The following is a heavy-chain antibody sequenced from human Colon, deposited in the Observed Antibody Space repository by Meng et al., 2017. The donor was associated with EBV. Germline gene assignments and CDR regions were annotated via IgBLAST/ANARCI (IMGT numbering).Heavy chain of an antibody. CDR2: IPHRGSS. D-gene: IGHD3-10*01. CDR1: GVSLTNHNW. CDR3: LRGSGGSV. J-gene: IGHJ1*01. V-gene: IGHV4-4*02. Sequence: QLRLGAAAPTRVTPSAPLPLTRALSGVSLTNHNWWAWVRQPPGKGLEWIGEIPHRGSSAYNPSLKSRVSMSIDKSKNQFSLKLTSVTAADTAVYHCLRGSGGSVWGQGTLVTVSS.